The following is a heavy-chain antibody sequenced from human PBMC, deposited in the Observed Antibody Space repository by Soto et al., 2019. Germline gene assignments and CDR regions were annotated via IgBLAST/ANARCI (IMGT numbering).Heavy chain of an antibody. V-gene: IGHV1-24*01. CDR2: FDPEDGET. D-gene: IGHD2-15*01. CDR3: ATLMEAATPAPFDY. CDR1: GYTLTELS. Sequence: ASVKVSCKVSGYTLTELSMHWVRQAPGKGLEWMGGFDPEDGETIYAQKFQGRVTMTEDTSTDTAYMELSSLRSEDTAVYYCATLMEAATPAPFDYWGQGTQVTVSS. J-gene: IGHJ4*02.